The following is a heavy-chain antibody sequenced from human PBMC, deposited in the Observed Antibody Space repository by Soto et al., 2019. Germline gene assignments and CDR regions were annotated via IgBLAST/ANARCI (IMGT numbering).Heavy chain of an antibody. CDR1: GGTFSSYA. J-gene: IGHJ4*02. V-gene: IGHV1-69*13. CDR3: AGVSEWELYYFDY. D-gene: IGHD1-26*01. Sequence: VASGKVSCKASGGTFSSYAISWVRQAPGQGLEWMGGIIPIFGTANYAQKFQGRVTITADESTSTAYMELSSLRSEDTAVYYCAGVSEWELYYFDYFVQGTLVTDSS. CDR2: IIPIFGTA.